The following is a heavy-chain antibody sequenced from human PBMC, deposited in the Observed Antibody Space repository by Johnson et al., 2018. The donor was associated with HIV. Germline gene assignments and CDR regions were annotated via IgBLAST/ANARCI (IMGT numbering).Heavy chain of an antibody. CDR3: ARWGTQEPYVDAFDI. CDR1: GFTVSSNY. CDR2: IYSGGSP. V-gene: IGHV3-66*01. D-gene: IGHD3-16*01. J-gene: IGHJ3*02. Sequence: VQLVESGGGLVQPGGSLRLSCAASGFTVSSNYMSWVRQAPGKGLEWVPVIYSGGSPYYADSVKGRFTISSDNSKNTLYLQMTRLRAEDTSVYYCARWGTQEPYVDAFDIWGQGTMVTVSS.